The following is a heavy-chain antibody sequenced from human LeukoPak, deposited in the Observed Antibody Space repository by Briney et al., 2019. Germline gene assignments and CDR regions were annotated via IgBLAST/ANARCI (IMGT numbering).Heavy chain of an antibody. V-gene: IGHV3-64D*06. CDR2: ISDNGGST. CDR1: GFILRSHA. J-gene: IGHJ4*02. D-gene: IGHD1-1*01. Sequence: GGSLRLSCSASGFILRSHAMHWVRQAPGKGLEYVSRISDNGGSTYYADSVKGRFTISRDNSKNTLYLHMSSLRAVDTAVYYCVKDNEAGGSPFDRWGQGTLVTVSS. CDR3: VKDNEAGGSPFDR.